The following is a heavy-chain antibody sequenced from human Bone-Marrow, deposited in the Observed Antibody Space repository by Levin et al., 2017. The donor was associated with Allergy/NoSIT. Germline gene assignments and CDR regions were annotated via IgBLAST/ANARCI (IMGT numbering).Heavy chain of an antibody. V-gene: IGHV3-23*01. Sequence: PGGSLRLSCAASGFTFSSYAMSWVRQAPGKGLEWVSSISRSGSSIYTDSLKGRFTISRDNSKSTLYLQVNSLRAEDTAIYYCAKVRVAGLFGSYSLSLDHWGQGALVTVSS. CDR2: ISRSGSS. CDR1: GFTFSSYA. CDR3: AKVRVAGLFGSYSLSLDH. D-gene: IGHD1-26*01. J-gene: IGHJ4*02.